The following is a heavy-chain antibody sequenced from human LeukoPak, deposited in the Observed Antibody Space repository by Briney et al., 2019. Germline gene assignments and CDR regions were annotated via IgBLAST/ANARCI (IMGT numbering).Heavy chain of an antibody. D-gene: IGHD1-14*01. Sequence: ASVKVSCKASGYTFTNYYIHWVRQAPGQGLEWMGNINPSGGSTTYAQRFQDRVLMTGDTSTSSVYMELSSLRSEDTAIYYCAREMPRTYYFDYWGRGTLVTTPS. CDR1: GYTFTNYY. CDR2: INPSGGST. J-gene: IGHJ4*02. V-gene: IGHV1-46*01. CDR3: AREMPRTYYFDY.